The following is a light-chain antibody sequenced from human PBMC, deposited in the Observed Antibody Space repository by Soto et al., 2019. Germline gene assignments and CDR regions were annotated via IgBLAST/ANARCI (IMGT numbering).Light chain of an antibody. CDR1: QSVSAGY. J-gene: IGKJ5*01. CDR2: ETS. Sequence: DIVLTQSPGTLSLSPGERATLSCRASQSVSAGYFAWYQQKPGQAPRLLIYETSSRTTGIPDRFSGSGSGTDFTLTISRLEPEDFAVYYCQQYGSSPSITFGQGTRLEIK. CDR3: QQYGSSPSIT. V-gene: IGKV3-20*01.